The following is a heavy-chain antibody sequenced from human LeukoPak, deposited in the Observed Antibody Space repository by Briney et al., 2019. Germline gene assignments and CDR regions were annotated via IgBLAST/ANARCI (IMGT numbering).Heavy chain of an antibody. D-gene: IGHD5-12*01. CDR2: ISVSDTST. CDR3: TTLTVARDFDY. J-gene: IGHJ4*02. Sequence: PAGSLRLSCAASGCSFSVYEMHWVRQAPGRGLEWIADISVSDTSTYYADSVKGRFTISRDNDKNSLYLQMNRLRVEETAVYYCTTLTVARDFDYWGQGTLGTLSS. V-gene: IGHV3-48*03. CDR1: GCSFSVYE.